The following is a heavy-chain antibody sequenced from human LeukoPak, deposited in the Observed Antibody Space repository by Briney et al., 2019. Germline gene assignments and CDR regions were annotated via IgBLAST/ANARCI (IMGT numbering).Heavy chain of an antibody. CDR1: GFTFSSYA. Sequence: GGSLRLSCAASGFTFSSYAIHWVRQAPGKGLEWVAVISYDGSNKYYADSVKGRFTISRDNSKNTLYLQMNSLRAEDTAVYYCARGSDYYDSSGYPDAFDIWGQGTMVTVSS. CDR3: ARGSDYYDSSGYPDAFDI. J-gene: IGHJ3*02. CDR2: ISYDGSNK. V-gene: IGHV3-30*04. D-gene: IGHD3-22*01.